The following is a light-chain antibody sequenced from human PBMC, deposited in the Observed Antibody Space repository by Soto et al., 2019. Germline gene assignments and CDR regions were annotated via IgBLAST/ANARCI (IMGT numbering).Light chain of an antibody. V-gene: IGKV3-15*01. CDR2: GAS. CDR1: QSVSSN. Sequence: EIVMTQSPATLSVSPGERATLSCRASQSVSSNLAWYQQKPGQAPRLLIYGASTRATGIPARFSGSGSGTEFTLTISSLQSEDFVVYYCQQYHDWPPITFGQGTRLE. J-gene: IGKJ5*01. CDR3: QQYHDWPPIT.